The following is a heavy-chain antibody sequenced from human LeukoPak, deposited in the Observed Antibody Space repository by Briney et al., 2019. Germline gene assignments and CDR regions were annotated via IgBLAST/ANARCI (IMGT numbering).Heavy chain of an antibody. CDR1: GGTFSSYA. V-gene: IGHV1-2*02. D-gene: IGHD6-25*01. J-gene: IGHJ6*03. Sequence: VASVKVSCKASGGTFSSYAISWVRQASGQGLEWMGWINPNSGGTNYAQKFQGRVTMTRDTSISTAYMELSRLRSDDTAVYYCARDHPVFGSAGYMDVWGKGTTVIVSS. CDR2: INPNSGGT. CDR3: ARDHPVFGSAGYMDV.